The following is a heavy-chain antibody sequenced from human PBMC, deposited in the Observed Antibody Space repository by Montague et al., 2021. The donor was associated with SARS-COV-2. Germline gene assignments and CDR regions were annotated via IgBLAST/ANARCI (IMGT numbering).Heavy chain of an antibody. V-gene: IGHV4-39*01. CDR1: GGSISSGPYY. CDR3: ARRKAWNLVRYSFDY. Sequence: SETLSLTCTVSGGSISSGPYYWGWVRQPPGKGLEWIGTIYYGGTTCYNPSLKSRVTISVDTSKNQFSLKLSSVTAADTAVYFCARRKAWNLVRYSFDYWGQGTMVTVSS. J-gene: IGHJ4*02. CDR2: IYYGGTT. D-gene: IGHD1-7*01.